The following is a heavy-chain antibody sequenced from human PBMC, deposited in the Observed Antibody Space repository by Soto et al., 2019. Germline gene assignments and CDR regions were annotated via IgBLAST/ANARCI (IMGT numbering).Heavy chain of an antibody. CDR3: AREGSGWYAGYFDY. J-gene: IGHJ4*02. CDR2: IYYSGST. D-gene: IGHD6-19*01. Sequence: QVQLQESGPGLVKPSETLSLTCTVSGGSVSSGSYYWSWIRQPPGKGLEWIGYIYYSGSTNYNPSLKSRVTISVDPSKNQFSLKLSSVTAADTAVYYCAREGSGWYAGYFDYWGQGTLVTVSS. V-gene: IGHV4-61*01. CDR1: GGSVSSGSYY.